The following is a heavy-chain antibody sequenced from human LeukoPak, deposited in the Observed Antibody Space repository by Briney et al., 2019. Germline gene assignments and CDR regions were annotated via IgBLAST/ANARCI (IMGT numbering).Heavy chain of an antibody. D-gene: IGHD2-15*01. V-gene: IGHV1-18*01. CDR2: ISAYNGNT. J-gene: IGHJ5*02. Sequence: ASVKVSCKASGYTFTSHGISWVRQAPGQGLEWMGWISAYNGNTNYAQKLQGRVTMTTDTSTSTAYMELRSLRSDDTAVYYCARGGGDIVVVVAARNWFDPWGQGTLVTVSS. CDR3: ARGGGDIVVVVAARNWFDP. CDR1: GYTFTSHG.